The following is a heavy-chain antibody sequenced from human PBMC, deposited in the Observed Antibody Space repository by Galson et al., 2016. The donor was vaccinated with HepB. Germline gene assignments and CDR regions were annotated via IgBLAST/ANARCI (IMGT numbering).Heavy chain of an antibody. D-gene: IGHD5-12*01. Sequence: SLRLSCAASGFTFSRSWMTWVRQAPGRGLEWLANIKEDGSPTNHVDSVKGRFTISRNNAKTSLYLQMNSLRAEDTAVYYCARDHISGRGPFFDYWGQGIPVTVSS. CDR2: IKEDGSPT. V-gene: IGHV3-7*03. CDR1: GFTFSRSW. CDR3: ARDHISGRGPFFDY. J-gene: IGHJ4*02.